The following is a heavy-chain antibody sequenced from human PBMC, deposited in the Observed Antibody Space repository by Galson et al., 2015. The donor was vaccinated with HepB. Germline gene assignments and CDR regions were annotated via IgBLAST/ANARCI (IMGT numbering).Heavy chain of an antibody. V-gene: IGHV3-30*18. CDR3: AKEGLRSGYLPSYYYYMDV. CDR1: GFTFSSYG. Sequence: SLRLSCAASGFTFSSYGMHWVRQAPGKGLEWVAVISYDGSNKYYADSVKGRFTISRDNSKNTLYLQMNSLRAEDTAVYYCAKEGLRSGYLPSYYYYMDVWGKGTTVTVSS. J-gene: IGHJ6*03. CDR2: ISYDGSNK. D-gene: IGHD3-3*01.